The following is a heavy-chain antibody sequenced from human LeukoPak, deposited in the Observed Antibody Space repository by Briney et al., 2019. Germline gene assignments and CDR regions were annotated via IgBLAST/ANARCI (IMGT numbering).Heavy chain of an antibody. D-gene: IGHD1-7*01. CDR1: GYSENFYG. J-gene: IGHJ3*02. CDR2: ISAQHGQT. V-gene: IGHV1-18*01. Sequence: ASVKVSCKTSGYSENFYGITWVRQVAGQGLEWMGWISAQHGQTEYAPNSQDRVTMTTDTYTNTAYMELRSLRSDDTAVYYCARGLRLELRPNAFDIWGQGTMVTVSS. CDR3: ARGLRLELRPNAFDI.